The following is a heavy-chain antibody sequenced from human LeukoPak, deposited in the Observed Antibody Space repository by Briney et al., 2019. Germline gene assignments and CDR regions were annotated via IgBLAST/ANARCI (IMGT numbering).Heavy chain of an antibody. CDR2: IIPIFGTA. CDR1: GGTFSSYA. V-gene: IGHV1-69*13. Sequence: SVKVSCKASGGTFSSYAISCVRQAPGQGLEWMGGIIPIFGTANYAQKFQGRVTITADESTSTAYMELSSLRSEDTAVYYCARREDGHNYNYFDYWGQGTLVTVSS. CDR3: ARREDGHNYNYFDY. D-gene: IGHD5-24*01. J-gene: IGHJ4*02.